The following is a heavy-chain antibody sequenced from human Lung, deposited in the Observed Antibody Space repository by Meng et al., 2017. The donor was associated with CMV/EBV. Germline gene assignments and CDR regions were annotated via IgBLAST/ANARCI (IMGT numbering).Heavy chain of an antibody. D-gene: IGHD3-3*02. CDR2: ITPISATV. CDR3: ARWSISIQH. J-gene: IGHJ1*01. CDR1: GGTFNSYV. Sequence: SVKVSCKASGGTFNSYVIYWVRQAPGQGLEWMGRITPISATVNYAQRFQGRVTLTTDESTNTAYMELTGLRSDDTAVYFCARWSISIQHWGQGTLVTVSS. V-gene: IGHV1-69*05.